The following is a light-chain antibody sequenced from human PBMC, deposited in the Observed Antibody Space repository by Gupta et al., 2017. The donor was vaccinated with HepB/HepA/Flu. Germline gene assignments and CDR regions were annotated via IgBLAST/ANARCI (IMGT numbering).Light chain of an antibody. CDR1: SPNIGAGYD. V-gene: IGLV1-40*01. Sequence: QSVLTQPPSVSGAPGQRVPIACPGSSPNIGAGYDVHWYQQLPGTAPKLLIYGNSNRPSGVPDRFSGSKSGTSASLAITGLQAEDEADYYCQSYDSSLSGSVFGGGTKLTVL. J-gene: IGLJ2*01. CDR3: QSYDSSLSGSV. CDR2: GNS.